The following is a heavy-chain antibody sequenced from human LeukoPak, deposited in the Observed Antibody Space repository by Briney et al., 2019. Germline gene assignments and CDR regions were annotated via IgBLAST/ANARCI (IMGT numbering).Heavy chain of an antibody. CDR2: IYYSGST. V-gene: IGHV4-59*12. J-gene: IGHJ6*02. CDR3: AREARPHYYGSGSYYKIPGGMDV. CDR1: GGAIFSYY. Sequence: SETLSLTCTVSGGAIFSYYWNWIRQPPGKGLEWIGYIYYSGSTNYNPSLKSRVTISIDTSKNQFSLKLSSVTAADTAVYYCAREARPHYYGSGSYYKIPGGMDVWGQGTTVTVSS. D-gene: IGHD3-10*01.